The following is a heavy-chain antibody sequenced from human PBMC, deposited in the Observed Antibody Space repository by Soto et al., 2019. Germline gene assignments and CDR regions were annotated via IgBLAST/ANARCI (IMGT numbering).Heavy chain of an antibody. V-gene: IGHV4-39*07. CDR2: IYYSGST. Sequence: SETLSLTCTVSGGSISSSSYYWGWIRQPPGKGLEWIGSIYYSGSTYYNPSLKSRVTISVDTSKNQFSLKLSSVTAADTAVYYCAMTRSGSSWYYFDYWGQGTLVTVSS. D-gene: IGHD1-26*01. CDR3: AMTRSGSSWYYFDY. CDR1: GGSISSSSYY. J-gene: IGHJ4*02.